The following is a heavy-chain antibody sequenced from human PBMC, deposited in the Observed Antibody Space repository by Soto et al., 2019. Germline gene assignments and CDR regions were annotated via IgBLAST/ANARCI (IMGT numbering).Heavy chain of an antibody. CDR3: ARLHNNGWVMDV. Sequence: QFVQSGAEVKRPGSSVKVSCKASGGTFSGYAIHWVRQAPGHGLEWMARIIPMYGITNFTQKFQGRAMISADKSTSTAYMELSSLRSDDTAVYYCARLHNNGWVMDVWGQGTTVTVSS. J-gene: IGHJ6*02. CDR1: GGTFSGYA. D-gene: IGHD6-19*01. V-gene: IGHV1-69*04. CDR2: IIPMYGIT.